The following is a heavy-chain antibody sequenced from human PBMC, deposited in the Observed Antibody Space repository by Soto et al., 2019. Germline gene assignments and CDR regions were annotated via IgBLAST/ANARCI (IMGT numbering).Heavy chain of an antibody. Sequence: GGSLRLSCAASGFTFSSYAMSWVRQAPGKGLEWVSAISGSGGSTYYADSVKGRFTISRDNSKNTLYLQMNSLRAEDTAVYYCAKSPCSGGSCYSRDYYYYGMDVWGQGTTVTV. CDR1: GFTFSSYA. CDR2: ISGSGGST. D-gene: IGHD2-15*01. V-gene: IGHV3-23*01. CDR3: AKSPCSGGSCYSRDYYYYGMDV. J-gene: IGHJ6*02.